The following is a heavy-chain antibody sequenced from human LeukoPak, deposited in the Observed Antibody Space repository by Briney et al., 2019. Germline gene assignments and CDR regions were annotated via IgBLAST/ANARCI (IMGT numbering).Heavy chain of an antibody. J-gene: IGHJ4*02. CDR3: AKGKSGYYPFDY. CDR1: GFTFSTYS. D-gene: IGHD3-22*01. Sequence: GGSLRLSCAASGFTFSTYSMNWVRQAPGKGLEWVSTLSGSGIGTFYADSVKGRFTISRDNSKNTLYLQMNSLRAEDTALYYCAKGKSGYYPFDYWGQGTLVTVSS. CDR2: LSGSGIGT. V-gene: IGHV3-23*01.